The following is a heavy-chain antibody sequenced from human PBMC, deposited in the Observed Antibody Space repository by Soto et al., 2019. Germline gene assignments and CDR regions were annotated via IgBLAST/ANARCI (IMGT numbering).Heavy chain of an antibody. CDR2: IIPIFGTA. Sequence: GASVKVSCKASGGTFSSYAISWVRQAPGQGLEWMGGIIPIFGTANYAQKFQGRVTITADESTSTAYMELSSLRSEDTAVYYCARAGGGGYSNYYYYYGMDVWGQGTTVTVSS. CDR3: ARAGGGGYSNYYYYYGMDV. D-gene: IGHD4-4*01. V-gene: IGHV1-69*13. J-gene: IGHJ6*02. CDR1: GGTFSSYA.